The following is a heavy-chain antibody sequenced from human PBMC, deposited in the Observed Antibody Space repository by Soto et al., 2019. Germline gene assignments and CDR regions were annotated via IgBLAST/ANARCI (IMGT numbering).Heavy chain of an antibody. CDR1: GGSISSSSYY. D-gene: IGHD3-9*01. V-gene: IGHV4-39*01. CDR2: IYYSGST. J-gene: IGHJ5*02. CDR3: ARPLTYSTYYAILTGPPGFSWFDT. Sequence: SETLSLTCTVSGGSISSSSYYWGWIRQPPGKGLEWIGSIYYSGSTYYNPSLKSRVTISVDTSKNQFSLKLSSVTAADTAVYYCARPLTYSTYYAILTGPPGFSWFDTWGQGTLVTVSS.